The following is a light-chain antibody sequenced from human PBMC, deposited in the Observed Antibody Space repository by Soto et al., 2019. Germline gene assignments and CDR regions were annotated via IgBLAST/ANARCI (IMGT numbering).Light chain of an antibody. J-gene: IGKJ5*01. V-gene: IGKV3-20*01. Sequence: EIVLTQSAGTLSLSPGKRGTSSGRGSQSISSSYLAWYQQRPGQAPRLLISGASRRATGIPDRFSGAGSGTDFTLTISRLEPEDFALYYCQQHDILPITFGQGTRLEIK. CDR3: QQHDILPIT. CDR1: QSISSSY. CDR2: GAS.